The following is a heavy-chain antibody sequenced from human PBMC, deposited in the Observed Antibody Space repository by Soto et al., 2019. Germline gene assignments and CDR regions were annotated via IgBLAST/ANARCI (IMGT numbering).Heavy chain of an antibody. CDR2: IHHSGST. CDR3: ARYDYGSGNDYNIDY. CDR1: GDSISSMNW. D-gene: IGHD3-10*01. V-gene: IGHV4-4*02. J-gene: IGHJ4*02. Sequence: PYETLSLTCAVSGDSISSMNWWRWVRQPPGKGLEWIGEIHHSGSTNYNPSLKSRVTISVKKSKNQFSLKLSSVTAADTAVYYCARYDYGSGNDYNIDYWGQGILVTVSS.